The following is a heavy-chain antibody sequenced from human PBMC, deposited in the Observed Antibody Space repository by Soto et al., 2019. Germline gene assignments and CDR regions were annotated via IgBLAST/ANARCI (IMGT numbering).Heavy chain of an antibody. CDR3: ARVGGFGATTIDP. J-gene: IGHJ5*02. D-gene: IGHD3-10*01. Sequence: SETQSLTSTVFDGTSVSGDYYWRWIRKPPGKGLEWIGYIYYSGSTYYNPSLKSRVTISVDTSKNQFSLKLSSVTAADTAVYYCARVGGFGATTIDPWGQRTLVTVPS. CDR1: DGTSVSGDYY. CDR2: IYYSGST. V-gene: IGHV4-30-4*01.